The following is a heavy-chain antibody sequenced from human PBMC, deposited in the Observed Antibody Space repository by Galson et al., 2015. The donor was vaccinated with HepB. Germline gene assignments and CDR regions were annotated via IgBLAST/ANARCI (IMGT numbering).Heavy chain of an antibody. V-gene: IGHV3-9*01. CDR1: GFTFDDYA. CDR3: AKDRGRWGSSSRFDY. J-gene: IGHJ4*02. D-gene: IGHD6-6*01. CDR2: ISWNSGSI. Sequence: SLRLSCAASGFTFDDYAMHWVQQAPGKGLEWVSGISWNSGSIGYADSVKGRFTISTDNAKNSLYLQMNSLRAEDTALYYCAKDRGRWGSSSRFDYWGQGTLVTVSS.